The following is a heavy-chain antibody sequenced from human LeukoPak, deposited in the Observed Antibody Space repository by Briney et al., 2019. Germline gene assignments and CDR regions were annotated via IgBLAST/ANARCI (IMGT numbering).Heavy chain of an antibody. Sequence: GGSLRLSCAASGFTFSTFGMHWVRQAPGKGLEWVAIISYDGSNKYYADSVKGRFTISRDNSKNTLYLQMNSLRAEDTAVYYCAKENYDSSGYYGEWGQGTLVTVSS. CDR2: ISYDGSNK. CDR3: AKENYDSSGYYGE. D-gene: IGHD3-22*01. CDR1: GFTFSTFG. J-gene: IGHJ4*02. V-gene: IGHV3-30*18.